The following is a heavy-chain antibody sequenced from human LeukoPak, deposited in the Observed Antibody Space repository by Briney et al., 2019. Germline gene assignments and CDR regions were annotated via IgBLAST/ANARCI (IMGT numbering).Heavy chain of an antibody. D-gene: IGHD6-25*01. CDR2: ISYDGSNK. CDR1: GFTFSSYG. V-gene: IGHV3-30*18. J-gene: IGHJ4*02. CDR3: AKVPGAAAGPNYFDY. Sequence: GGSLRLSCAASGFTFSSYGMHWVRQAPGKGLEWVAVISYDGSNKYYADSAKGRFTISRDNSKNTLYLQMNSLRAEDTAVYYCAKVPGAAAGPNYFDYWGQGTLVTVSS.